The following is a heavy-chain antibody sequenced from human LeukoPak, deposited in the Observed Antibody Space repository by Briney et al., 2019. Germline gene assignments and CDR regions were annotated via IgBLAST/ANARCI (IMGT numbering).Heavy chain of an antibody. CDR2: ISTSGGRT. CDR1: GFTFSSYA. Sequence: GASLRLSCAASGFTFSSYAMTWVRQAPGKGLEWVSEISTSGGRTNYADSVKGRFTISRDNSKNTLYLQMNSLRAEDTAVYFCAKDSPYSGYVGFDYWGQGTLVTVSS. V-gene: IGHV3-23*01. D-gene: IGHD5-12*01. J-gene: IGHJ4*02. CDR3: AKDSPYSGYVGFDY.